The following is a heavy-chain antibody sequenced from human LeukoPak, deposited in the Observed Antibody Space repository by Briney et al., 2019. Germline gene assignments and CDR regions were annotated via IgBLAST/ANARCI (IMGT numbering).Heavy chain of an antibody. CDR3: ARSHYYYMDV. CDR1: GGSISSYY. Sequence: PSETLSLTCTVSGGSISSYYWSWIRQPPGKGLEWIGYIYTSGSTNYNPSLKSRVTISVDTPKNQFSLKLSSVTAADTAVYYCARSHYYYMDVWGKGTTVTVSS. CDR2: IYTSGST. V-gene: IGHV4-4*09. J-gene: IGHJ6*03.